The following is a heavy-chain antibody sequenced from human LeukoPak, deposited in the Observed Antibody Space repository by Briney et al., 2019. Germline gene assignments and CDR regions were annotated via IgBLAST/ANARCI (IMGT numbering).Heavy chain of an antibody. Sequence: SETLSLTCAVYGGSFSGYYWSWIRQPPGKGLEWIGEINHSGSTNYNPSLKSRVTISVDTSKNQFSLKLSPVTAADTAVYYCARGPPLEYCSSTSCQGWFDPWGQGTLVTVSS. CDR1: GGSFSGYY. CDR3: ARGPPLEYCSSTSCQGWFDP. CDR2: INHSGST. V-gene: IGHV4-34*01. D-gene: IGHD2-2*01. J-gene: IGHJ5*02.